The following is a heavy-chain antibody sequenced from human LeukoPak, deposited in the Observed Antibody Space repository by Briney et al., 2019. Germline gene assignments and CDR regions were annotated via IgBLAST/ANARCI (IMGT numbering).Heavy chain of an antibody. CDR2: ISGSGGST. Sequence: PGGSLRLSCAASGFTFSSYAMSWVRQAPGKGLEWVSAISGSGGSTYYADSVKGRFTISRDHSKNTLYLQMNSLRAEDTGVYYCAKLSYSSSPGYYGMDVWGQGTTVTVSS. V-gene: IGHV3-23*01. CDR3: AKLSYSSSPGYYGMDV. CDR1: GFTFSSYA. J-gene: IGHJ6*02. D-gene: IGHD6-13*01.